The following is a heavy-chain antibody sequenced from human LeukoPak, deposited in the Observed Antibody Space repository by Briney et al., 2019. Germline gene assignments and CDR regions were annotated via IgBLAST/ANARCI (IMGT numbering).Heavy chain of an antibody. CDR1: GFTFSSYA. Sequence: GSLRLSCAASGFTFSSYAMHWVRQAPGKGLEWVAVISYDGSNKYYADSVKGRFTISRDNSKNTLYLQMNSLRAEDTAVYYCARDLRATTSPGSPQYWGQGTLVTVSS. V-gene: IGHV3-30-3*01. J-gene: IGHJ4*02. CDR2: ISYDGSNK. D-gene: IGHD1-1*01. CDR3: ARDLRATTSPGSPQY.